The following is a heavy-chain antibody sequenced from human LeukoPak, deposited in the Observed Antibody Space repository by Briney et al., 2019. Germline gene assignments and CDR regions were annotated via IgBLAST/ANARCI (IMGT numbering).Heavy chain of an antibody. D-gene: IGHD1-26*01. CDR1: GFTFSSYG. J-gene: IGHJ4*02. V-gene: IGHV3-30*18. CDR2: ISYDGSNK. CDR3: AKLYYPNDH. Sequence: GRSLRLSCAASGFTFSSYGMHWVRQAPGKGLEWVAVISYDGSNKYYADSVKGRFTISRDNSKNTLYLQMNSLRAEDTAVYYCAKLYYPNDHWGQGTLVTVSS.